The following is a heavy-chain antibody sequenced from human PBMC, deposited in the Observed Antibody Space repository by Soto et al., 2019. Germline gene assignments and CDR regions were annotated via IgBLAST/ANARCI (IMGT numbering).Heavy chain of an antibody. CDR3: ARTALGWLDP. V-gene: IGHV4-59*01. CDR1: GASISSYY. CDR2: IFYSGSSGST. J-gene: IGHJ5*02. Sequence: QVQLQESGPGLVKPLETLSLTCSVSGASISSYYWSWIRQPPGKGLEWIGYIFYSGSSGSTNYNPSLKRRVTISVDTSKHQFSLKLSSVTAADTAVYYCARTALGWLDPWGQGTLVTVSS. D-gene: IGHD2-21*02.